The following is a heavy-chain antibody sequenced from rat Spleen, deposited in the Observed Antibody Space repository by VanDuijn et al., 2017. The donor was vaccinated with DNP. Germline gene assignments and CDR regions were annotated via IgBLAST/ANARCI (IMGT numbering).Heavy chain of an antibody. J-gene: IGHJ2*01. V-gene: IGHV2-27*01. Sequence: QVQLKESGPGLVQPSQTLSLTCTVSGFSLTVYHVHWVRQPPGKALEWMGKMQSGGGTDYSSVLKSRLSISRDTSKSQVFLKMNSVQTEDTAMYFCVRSESRYNPFDYGGQGVMVAVSS. CDR2: MQSGGGT. CDR1: GFSLTVYH. D-gene: IGHD1-5*01. CDR3: VRSESRYNPFDY.